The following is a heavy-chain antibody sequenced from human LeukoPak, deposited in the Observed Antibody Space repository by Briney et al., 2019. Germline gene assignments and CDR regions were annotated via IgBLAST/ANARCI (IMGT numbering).Heavy chain of an antibody. D-gene: IGHD1-26*01. CDR2: ISTRSTTI. V-gene: IGHV3-48*01. CDR1: GFTFSSYA. Sequence: GGSLRLSCAASGFTFSSYAMNWVRQAPGKGLEWVSYISTRSTTIYYADSVKGRFTISRDNAKNSLSLQMNSLRAEDTAVYYCARINSGRHLGDAFDIWGQGTTVTVSS. CDR3: ARINSGRHLGDAFDI. J-gene: IGHJ3*02.